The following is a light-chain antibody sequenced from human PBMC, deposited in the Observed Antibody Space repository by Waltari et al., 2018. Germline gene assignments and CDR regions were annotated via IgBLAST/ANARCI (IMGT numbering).Light chain of an antibody. CDR1: QNIGVS. CDR3: QYRSNGPPIT. V-gene: IGKV3-11*01. J-gene: IGKJ5*01. Sequence: EIVLTHSPPTLSLYPGERTTLSCRAIQNIGVSLAWYQQRCGQAPRLLIYHSSTRAIVIPVRFGGSGSGTDFTLTISSLEPEDFAVYYCQYRSNGPPITFGQGTRLEIK. CDR2: HSS.